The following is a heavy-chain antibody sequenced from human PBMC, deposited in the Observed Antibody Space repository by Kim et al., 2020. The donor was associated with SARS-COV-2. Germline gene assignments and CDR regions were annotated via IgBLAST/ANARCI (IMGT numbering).Heavy chain of an antibody. V-gene: IGHV1-69*04. CDR1: GGTFSSYA. D-gene: IGHD2-15*01. J-gene: IGHJ6*02. Sequence: SVKVSCKASGGTFSSYAISWVRQAPGQGLEWMGRIIPILGIANYAQKFQGRVTITADKSTSTAYMELSSLRSEDTAVYYCARNVAAMALRYYYYGMDVWGQGTMVTVSS. CDR3: ARNVAAMALRYYYYGMDV. CDR2: IIPILGIA.